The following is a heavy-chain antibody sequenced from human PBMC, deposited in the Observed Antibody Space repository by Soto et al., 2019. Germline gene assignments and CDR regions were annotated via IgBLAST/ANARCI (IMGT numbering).Heavy chain of an antibody. D-gene: IGHD1-26*01. Sequence: KASETLSLTCTVSGVSISGSRYYWGWIRQPPGRGLEWIGNIYYSGSTYYTPALKSRVTLSVDTSKNQFSLNLNSVTAADTAVYYCARGGIPPSGYGIAYAMDVWGQGTTGTAP. CDR2: IYYSGST. CDR3: ARGGIPPSGYGIAYAMDV. V-gene: IGHV4-39*01. J-gene: IGHJ6*02. CDR1: GVSISGSRYY.